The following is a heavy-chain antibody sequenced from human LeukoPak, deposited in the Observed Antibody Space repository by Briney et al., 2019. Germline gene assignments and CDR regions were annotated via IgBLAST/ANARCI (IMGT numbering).Heavy chain of an antibody. CDR2: ISYDGTNK. CDR1: GFTFSSYS. J-gene: IGHJ4*02. V-gene: IGHV3-30-3*01. D-gene: IGHD6-13*01. CDR3: AKDFSSSWTTRLDY. Sequence: GGSLRLSCVAYGFTFSSYSMHWVRQAPGKGMEWVAVISYDGTNKFYADSVKGRFTISRDNSKNTLFVQMKSLRAEDTAEYYCAKDFSSSWTTRLDYWGQGTLVTVSS.